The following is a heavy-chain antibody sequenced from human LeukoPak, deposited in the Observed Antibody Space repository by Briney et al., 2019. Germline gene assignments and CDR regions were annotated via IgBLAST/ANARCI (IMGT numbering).Heavy chain of an antibody. V-gene: IGHV3-48*03. Sequence: GGSLRLSCAASGFTLSSFEMNWVRQAPGKGLEWVSHVSSSGSTKYFADSLRGRFTISRDDAKNSLYLQMNSLRAEDTAVYYCARDIVTGPFVISLDSWGQGTLVTVSS. CDR3: ARDIVTGPFVISLDS. CDR2: VSSSGSTK. D-gene: IGHD3-9*01. J-gene: IGHJ4*02. CDR1: GFTLSSFE.